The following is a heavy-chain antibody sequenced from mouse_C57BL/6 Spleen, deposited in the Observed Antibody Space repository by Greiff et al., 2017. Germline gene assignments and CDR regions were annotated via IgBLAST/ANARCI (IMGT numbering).Heavy chain of an antibody. CDR2: ISSGSSTI. CDR3: ARHGNYGDFDY. Sequence: EVKLMESGGGLVKPGGSLKLSCAASGFTFSDYGMHWVRQAPEKGLEWVAYISSGSSTIYYADTVKGRFTISRDNAKNTLFLQMTSLRSEDTAMYYCARHGNYGDFDYWGQGTTLTVSS. J-gene: IGHJ2*01. D-gene: IGHD2-1*01. CDR1: GFTFSDYG. V-gene: IGHV5-17*01.